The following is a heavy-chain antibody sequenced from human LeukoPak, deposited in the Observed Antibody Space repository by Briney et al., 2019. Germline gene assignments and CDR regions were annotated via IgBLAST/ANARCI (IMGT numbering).Heavy chain of an antibody. V-gene: IGHV4-59*01. CDR1: GGSISSYY. J-gene: IGHJ4*02. CDR3: ARAALYEYYFDY. Sequence: PSETLSLTCTVSGGSISSYYWSWIRQPPGKGLEWIGYIYYSGSTNYNPSLKSRVTISVDTSKNQSSLKLSSVTAVDTAVYYCARAALYEYYFDYWGQGTLVTVSS. D-gene: IGHD2/OR15-2a*01. CDR2: IYYSGST.